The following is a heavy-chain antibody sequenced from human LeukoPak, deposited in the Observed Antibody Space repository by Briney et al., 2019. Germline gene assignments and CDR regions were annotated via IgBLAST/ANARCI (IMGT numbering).Heavy chain of an antibody. J-gene: IGHJ3*02. D-gene: IGHD1-26*01. CDR2: IYYSGST. CDR3: ATSFVSVGAFDI. CDR1: GGSISSYY. Sequence: SETLSLTCTVSGGSISSYYWGWIRQPPGKGLEWIGSIYYSGSTYYNPSLKSRVTISVDTSKNQFSLKLSSVTAADTAVYYCATSFVSVGAFDIWGQGTMVTVSS. V-gene: IGHV4-39*01.